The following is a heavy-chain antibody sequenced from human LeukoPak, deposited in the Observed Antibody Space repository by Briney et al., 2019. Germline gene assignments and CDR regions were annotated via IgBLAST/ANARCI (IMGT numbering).Heavy chain of an antibody. CDR1: GGTFSSYA. D-gene: IGHD2-8*01. CDR2: IIPIFGTA. J-gene: IGHJ4*02. V-gene: IGHV1-69*13. Sequence: GALVKVSCKASGGTFSSYAISWVRQAPGQGLEWMGGIIPIFGTANYAQKFQGRVTITADESTSTAYMELSSLRSEDTAVYYCARDLGYCTNGVCHTRFDYWGQGTLVAVSS. CDR3: ARDLGYCTNGVCHTRFDY.